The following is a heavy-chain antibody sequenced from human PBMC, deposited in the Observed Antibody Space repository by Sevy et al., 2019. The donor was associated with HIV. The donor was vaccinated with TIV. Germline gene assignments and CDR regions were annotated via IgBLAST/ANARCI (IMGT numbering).Heavy chain of an antibody. J-gene: IGHJ4*02. CDR2: ISGSGGST. CDR1: GFTFSSYA. Sequence: GGSLRLSCAASGFTFSSYAMSWVRQAPGKGLEWVSAISGSGGSTYYADSVKGRFTISRDNSKHTLYRQMNSLRAEDTAVYYCAKDPSVVAQRCFDYWGQGTLVTVSS. V-gene: IGHV3-23*01. D-gene: IGHD3-22*01. CDR3: AKDPSVVAQRCFDY.